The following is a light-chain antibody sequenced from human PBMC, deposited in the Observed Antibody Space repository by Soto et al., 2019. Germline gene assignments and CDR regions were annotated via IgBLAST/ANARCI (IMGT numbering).Light chain of an antibody. J-gene: IGKJ4*01. CDR2: AAS. Sequence: DLQMTQSPSSLSASVGDRVTITCRASQGISNYLAWYQQKPGKVPKLLIYAASTLQSGVPSRFGGSGAGTDFTLTISSLQPVDVATYYCQKYNSAPPDFGGRTKVEIK. CDR3: QKYNSAPPD. CDR1: QGISNY. V-gene: IGKV1-27*01.